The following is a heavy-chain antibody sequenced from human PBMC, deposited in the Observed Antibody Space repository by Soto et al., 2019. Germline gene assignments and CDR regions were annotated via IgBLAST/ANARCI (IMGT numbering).Heavy chain of an antibody. CDR3: ARHEDXXXXYDWFDP. Sequence: SETLSLTXSVSGGSISSGSYCWRWIRQPPGKGLEWIGSIYYSGSTYSNPSLKSRVTISVDTSKNQFSLKLSSVTAADTAVYYCARHEDXXXXYDWFDPXXXGTLVXXSS. V-gene: IGHV4-39*01. CDR1: GGSISSGSYC. CDR2: IYYSGST. D-gene: IGHD2-15*01. J-gene: IGHJ5*02.